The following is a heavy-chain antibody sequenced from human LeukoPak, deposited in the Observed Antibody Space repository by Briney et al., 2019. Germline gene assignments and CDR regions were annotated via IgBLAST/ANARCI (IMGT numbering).Heavy chain of an antibody. Sequence: ASVKVSCKASGGTFSSYAISWVRQAPGQGLEWMGRIIPILGIANYAQKFQGRVTITADKSTSTAYMELSSLRSEDTAVYYCASIGNYYGSGDYYYYGMDVWGQGTTVTVSS. D-gene: IGHD3-10*01. CDR2: IIPILGIA. CDR3: ASIGNYYGSGDYYYYGMDV. J-gene: IGHJ6*02. CDR1: GGTFSSYA. V-gene: IGHV1-69*04.